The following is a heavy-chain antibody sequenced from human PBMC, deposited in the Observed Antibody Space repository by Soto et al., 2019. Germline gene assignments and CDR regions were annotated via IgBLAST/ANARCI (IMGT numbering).Heavy chain of an antibody. Sequence: SVKVSCKASGYTFTSHGVSWLRQAPGQGLEWLGWISTYSGIRNYARKFQDRVTMGSDASTSTVYMELRSLTSNDTAMYYCARDPSTSRFDYWGQGTLVTVSS. J-gene: IGHJ4*02. CDR2: ISTYSGIR. V-gene: IGHV1-18*01. D-gene: IGHD2-2*01. CDR1: GYTFTSHG. CDR3: ARDPSTSRFDY.